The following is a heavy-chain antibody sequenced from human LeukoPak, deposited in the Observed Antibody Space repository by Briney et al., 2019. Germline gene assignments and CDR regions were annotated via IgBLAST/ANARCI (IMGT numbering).Heavy chain of an antibody. CDR1: GGSINNYY. V-gene: IGHV4-59*08. D-gene: IGHD5-18*01. J-gene: IGHJ3*02. Sequence: SETLSLTCTVSGGSINNYYWSWIRQPPGKGLEWIGYIYYSGGDMNYNPSLKSRLTISVDTSKNQISLMLPSMTAADTAVYYCARQPAATAAFDIWAQGTMVTVSS. CDR3: ARQPAATAAFDI. CDR2: IYYSGGDM.